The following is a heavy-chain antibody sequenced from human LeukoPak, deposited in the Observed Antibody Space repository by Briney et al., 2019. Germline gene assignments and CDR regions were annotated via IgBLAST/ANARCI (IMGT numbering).Heavy chain of an antibody. V-gene: IGHV1-18*01. J-gene: IGHJ4*02. D-gene: IGHD1-26*01. CDR1: GYTFTIYG. Sequence: AASVTVSCTASGYTFTIYGISWVRQAPGQGLEWMGWISAYNGNTNYAQKLQGRVTMTTDTSTSTAYMELRSLRSDDTAVYYCARLEGGASYFDYWGQGTLVTVSS. CDR3: ARLEGGASYFDY. CDR2: ISAYNGNT.